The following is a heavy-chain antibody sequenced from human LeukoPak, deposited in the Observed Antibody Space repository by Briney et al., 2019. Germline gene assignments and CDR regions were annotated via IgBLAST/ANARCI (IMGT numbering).Heavy chain of an antibody. CDR1: GFTFSSYG. CDR3: ARADYDILPGYYSYFDY. V-gene: IGHV3-33*01. J-gene: IGHJ4*02. Sequence: AGRSLRRSCAASGFTFSSYGMHWVRQAPGKGLESVAVIWYDGSNKYYADSVKGRFTISRDNSKNTLYLQMNSLRAEATAVYYCARADYDILPGYYSYFDYWGQGTLVTVSS. D-gene: IGHD3-9*01. CDR2: IWYDGSNK.